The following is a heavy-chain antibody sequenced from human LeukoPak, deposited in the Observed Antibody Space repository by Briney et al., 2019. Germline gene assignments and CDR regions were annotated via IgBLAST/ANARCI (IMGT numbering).Heavy chain of an antibody. D-gene: IGHD2-2*01. Sequence: ASVKVSCKASGYTFTSYGITWVRQAPGQGLEWMGWISAYNGNTKYAQKLQGRVTMTTDTSTSTAYMELRNLRSDDTAVYYCARGPIIDIAIVPAAVEYYYMDVWGKGTTVTVSS. J-gene: IGHJ6*03. V-gene: IGHV1-18*01. CDR1: GYTFTSYG. CDR3: ARGPIIDIAIVPAAVEYYYMDV. CDR2: ISAYNGNT.